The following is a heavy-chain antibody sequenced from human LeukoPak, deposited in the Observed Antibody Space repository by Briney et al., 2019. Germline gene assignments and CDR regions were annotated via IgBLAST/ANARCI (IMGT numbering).Heavy chain of an antibody. CDR2: IYSSGNT. CDR3: ARLARYYYYMDV. V-gene: IGHV4-59*01. Sequence: SETLSLTCTVSGGSISSYYWSWIRQPPGKGLEWIGYIYSSGNTNYNPSLKSRVTISIDTPNNQFSLGLSSVTAADTAVYYCARLARYYYYMDVWGKGTTVTVSS. J-gene: IGHJ6*03. CDR1: GGSISSYY.